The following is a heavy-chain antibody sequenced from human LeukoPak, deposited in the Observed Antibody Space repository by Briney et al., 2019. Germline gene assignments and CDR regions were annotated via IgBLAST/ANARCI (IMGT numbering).Heavy chain of an antibody. Sequence: ETLSLTCAVYGGSFSGYYWSWIRQPPGKGLEWVSSISSGSSYIYYADSVKGRFTISRDNAKNSLYLQMNSLRAEDTAVYYCARDVSRISDYWGQGTLVTVSS. CDR2: ISSGSSYI. CDR3: ARDVSRISDY. J-gene: IGHJ4*02. V-gene: IGHV3-21*01. CDR1: GGSFSGYY. D-gene: IGHD2-15*01.